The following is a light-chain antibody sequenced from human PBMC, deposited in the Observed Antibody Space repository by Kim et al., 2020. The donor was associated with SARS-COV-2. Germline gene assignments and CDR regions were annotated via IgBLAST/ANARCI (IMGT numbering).Light chain of an antibody. CDR2: GTS. CDR3: QQYDRPPYT. Sequence: LSPGERASLSCRDSQSVASNNLAWFQQKPGQAPRLLIHGTSSRVTGIPDRFSGSGSGTDFTLTISRPEPKDFAVYYCQQYDRPPYTFGQGTKLEI. J-gene: IGKJ2*01. V-gene: IGKV3-20*01. CDR1: QSVASNN.